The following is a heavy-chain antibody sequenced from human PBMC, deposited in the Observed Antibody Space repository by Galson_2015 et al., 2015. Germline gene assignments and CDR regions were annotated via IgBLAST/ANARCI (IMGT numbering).Heavy chain of an antibody. V-gene: IGHV3-30*03. CDR3: GLWDTVLTALYYMDV. Sequence: SLRLSCAASGFTFSSYGMHWVRQAPGKGLEWVAVISYDGSNKYYADSVKGRFTISRDNSKNTLYLQMNSLRAEDTAVYYCGLWDTVLTALYYMDVWGKGTTVTVSS. D-gene: IGHD5-18*01. CDR1: GFTFSSYG. J-gene: IGHJ6*03. CDR2: ISYDGSNK.